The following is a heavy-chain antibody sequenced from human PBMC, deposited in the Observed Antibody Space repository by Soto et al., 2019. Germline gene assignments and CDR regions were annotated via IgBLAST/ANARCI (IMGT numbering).Heavy chain of an antibody. Sequence: SETLSLTCTVSGGSISSSSYYWGWIRQPPGKGLEWIGSIYYSGSTYYNPSLKSRVTISVDTSKNQFSLKLSAVTAADTAVYLSTRDSAVISSWYYSGMDAWGRGTSLTASS. CDR1: GGSISSSSYY. CDR2: IYYSGST. J-gene: IGHJ6*02. CDR3: TRDSAVISSWYYSGMDA. D-gene: IGHD6-13*01. V-gene: IGHV4-39*02.